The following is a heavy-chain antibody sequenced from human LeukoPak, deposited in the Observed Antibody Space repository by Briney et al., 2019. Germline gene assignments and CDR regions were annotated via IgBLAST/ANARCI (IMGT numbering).Heavy chain of an antibody. Sequence: SETLSLTCTVSGGSISSYYWSWIRQPPGKGLEWIGYIYTSGSTNYNPFLKSRVTISVDTSKNQFSLKLSSVTAADTAVYYCARLGARVVVPAAIWFDPWGQGTLVTVSS. J-gene: IGHJ5*02. CDR2: IYTSGST. CDR3: ARLGARVVVPAAIWFDP. V-gene: IGHV4-4*09. CDR1: GGSISSYY. D-gene: IGHD2-2*01.